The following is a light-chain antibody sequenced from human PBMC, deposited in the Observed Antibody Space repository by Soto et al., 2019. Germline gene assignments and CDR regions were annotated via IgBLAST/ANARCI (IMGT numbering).Light chain of an antibody. CDR3: QQYGCSPIT. J-gene: IGKJ5*01. CDR2: AAS. Sequence: EIVLTQSPGTLSLSPGERANLPCRASQSVSSGHLAWYQQKPGQAPRVLIYAASLRPTGIPDRFSGSGSGTDFTLTISRLEPEDFAVYYCQQYGCSPITFGQGTRLEI. CDR1: QSVSSGH. V-gene: IGKV3-20*01.